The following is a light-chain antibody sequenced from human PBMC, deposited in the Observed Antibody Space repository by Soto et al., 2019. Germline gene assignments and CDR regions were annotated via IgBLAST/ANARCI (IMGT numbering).Light chain of an antibody. Sequence: EIVLSQSSGTLSLSPGERATLTCRASQSVSSSYLAWYQQKPGQAPRLLIYDASSRATGIPDRFSGSASGTDFTLTINRLEPEDFAVYYCQLYGISPHFGQGTRLEIK. CDR3: QLYGISPH. V-gene: IGKV3-20*01. J-gene: IGKJ5*01. CDR2: DAS. CDR1: QSVSSSY.